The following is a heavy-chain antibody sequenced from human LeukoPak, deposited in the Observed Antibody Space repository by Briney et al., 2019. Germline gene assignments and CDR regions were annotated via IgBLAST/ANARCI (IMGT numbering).Heavy chain of an antibody. V-gene: IGHV3-43*02. J-gene: IGHJ4*02. D-gene: IGHD1-26*01. Sequence: PGGSLRLSCAASGFTFDGYAMHWVRQAPGKGLEWVSLICEDGGSTYYADSVKGRFTISRDNSKNSLYLQMNSLRTEDTALYYCAKDKTGGSYQYYFDYWGQGTLVTVSS. CDR1: GFTFDGYA. CDR2: ICEDGGST. CDR3: AKDKTGGSYQYYFDY.